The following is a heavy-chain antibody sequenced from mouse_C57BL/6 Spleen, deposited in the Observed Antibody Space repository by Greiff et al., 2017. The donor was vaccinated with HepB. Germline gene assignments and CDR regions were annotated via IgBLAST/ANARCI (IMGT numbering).Heavy chain of an antibody. CDR1: GYSFTNYL. V-gene: IGHV1-54*01. CDR3: AKEGGSSSGAKDY. D-gene: IGHD1-1*01. J-gene: IGHJ4*01. Sequence: VQLQQSGPELVRPGTSVKVSCKASGYSFTNYLIEWVKQRTGQGLEWIGVINPGSGGTSYNEKFKGKATLTADKSSSTAYMQLSSLTSEDSAVYFGAKEGGSSSGAKDYWGQGTTVTVSS. CDR2: INPGSGGT.